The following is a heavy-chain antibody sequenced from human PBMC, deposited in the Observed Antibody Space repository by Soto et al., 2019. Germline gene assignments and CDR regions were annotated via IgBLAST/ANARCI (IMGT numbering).Heavy chain of an antibody. CDR2: INHSGST. V-gene: IGHV4-34*01. CDR1: GGSFSGYY. D-gene: IGHD3-3*01. J-gene: IGHJ4*02. CDR3: ARATSVRSGYPVDYFDY. Sequence: KTSETLSLTCAVYGGSFSGYYWSWIRQPPGKGLEWIGEINHSGSTNYNPSLKSRVTISVDTSKNQFSLKLSSVTAADTAVYYCARATSVRSGYPVDYFDYWGQGTLVTVSS.